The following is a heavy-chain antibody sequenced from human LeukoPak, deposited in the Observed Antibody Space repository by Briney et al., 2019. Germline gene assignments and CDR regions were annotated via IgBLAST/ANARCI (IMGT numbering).Heavy chain of an antibody. D-gene: IGHD6-19*01. CDR3: ARAEVTAGTEYFDL. CDR1: GGSISSGDYF. V-gene: IGHV4-30-4*01. CDR2: IYYSGSA. J-gene: IGHJ2*01. Sequence: SETLSLTCNVSGGSISSGDYFWSWIRQPPGKGLEWIGYIYYSGSAYYSPSLRSRFTISVDTSENQFSLKLSSVTATDTAVYYCARAEVTAGTEYFDLWGRGTLVTVSS.